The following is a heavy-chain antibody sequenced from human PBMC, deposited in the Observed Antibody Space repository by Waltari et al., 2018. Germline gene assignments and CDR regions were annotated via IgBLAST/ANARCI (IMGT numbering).Heavy chain of an antibody. V-gene: IGHV3-74*01. CDR1: GFTFSSYW. J-gene: IGHJ5*02. CDR2: TNGDGSST. D-gene: IGHD1-26*01. CDR3: VRATLVGASTRAGLDP. Sequence: EVQLVESGGGLVQPGVSLRLSCLAAGFTFSSYWTHWFPQVHGKGLVWVYGTNGDGSSTSYADSVKGRFTLSRDNAKNTLYLQMNSLRVEDTAVYYCVRATLVGASTRAGLDPWGQGTLVTVSS.